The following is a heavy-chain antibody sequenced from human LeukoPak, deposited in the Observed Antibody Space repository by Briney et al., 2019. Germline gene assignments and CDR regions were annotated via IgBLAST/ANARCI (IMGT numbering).Heavy chain of an antibody. CDR1: GFTFPNYV. J-gene: IGHJ3*01. CDR3: ANEYSKGDV. CDR2: ISGSGGNT. D-gene: IGHD4-11*01. V-gene: IGHV3-23*01. Sequence: QYWGSLRLSCAASGFTFPNYVMSWVRQAPGKGLEWVSGISGSGGNTYYADSVKGRFTISRDNSKNTLYLQMNSLRAEDAAVYYCANEYSKGDVWGQGTMVTVSS.